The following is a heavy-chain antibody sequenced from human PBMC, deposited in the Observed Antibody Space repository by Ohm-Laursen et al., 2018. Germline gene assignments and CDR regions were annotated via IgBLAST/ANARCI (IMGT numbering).Heavy chain of an antibody. D-gene: IGHD4-23*01. CDR2: LYNGGFT. CDR3: LVTVVTLGAPDY. V-gene: IGHV3-53*01. J-gene: IGHJ4*02. Sequence: LRLSCAASEVTDSPNYMSWVRQAPGKGLECVAILYNGGFTYYADSVKGRFTISRDNSKNTLFLQMNSLRVADTAVYYCLVTVVTLGAPDYWGQGALVTVSS. CDR1: EVTDSPNY.